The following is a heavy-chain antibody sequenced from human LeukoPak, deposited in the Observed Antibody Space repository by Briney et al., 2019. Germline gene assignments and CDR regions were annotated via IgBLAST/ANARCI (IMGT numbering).Heavy chain of an antibody. CDR1: GFTFSTHS. CDR3: AGDGTGVLPGDAFDI. CDR2: INHDGNDI. Sequence: GGSLRLSCAASGFTFSTHSMSWVRQAPGKGLEWVSYINHDGNDIYYGESVKGRFTICRDNAKNSLYLQMHTLRAEDTAVYYCAGDGTGVLPGDAFDIWSQGTMVTVSS. D-gene: IGHD1-1*01. V-gene: IGHV3-21*05. J-gene: IGHJ3*02.